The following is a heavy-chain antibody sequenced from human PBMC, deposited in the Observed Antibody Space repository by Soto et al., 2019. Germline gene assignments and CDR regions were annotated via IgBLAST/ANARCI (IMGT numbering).Heavy chain of an antibody. Sequence: GESLKISCKGSGYSFTSYWISWVRQMPGKGLEWMGRIDPSDSYTNYSPSFQGHVTISADKSISTAYLQWSSLKASDTAMYYCARELGRGPYYFGMDVWGQGTTVTAP. J-gene: IGHJ6*02. CDR2: IDPSDSYT. CDR3: ARELGRGPYYFGMDV. V-gene: IGHV5-10-1*01. D-gene: IGHD3-10*01. CDR1: GYSFTSYW.